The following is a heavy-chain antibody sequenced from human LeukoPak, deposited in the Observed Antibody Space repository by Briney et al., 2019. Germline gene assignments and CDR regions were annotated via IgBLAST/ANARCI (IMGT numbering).Heavy chain of an antibody. V-gene: IGHV4-30-4*01. CDR3: ARDADLGSEV. CDR1: GGSISGGDYY. D-gene: IGHD3-10*01. Sequence: SETLSLTCTVSGGSISGGDYYWSWLCETPGTGLEWIGYIYYSGIPYYNPSLRSRATISRDTSKNQFSLRLSSVTAADTAVYYCARDADLGSEVWGPGTLVTVSS. CDR2: IYYSGIP. J-gene: IGHJ4*02.